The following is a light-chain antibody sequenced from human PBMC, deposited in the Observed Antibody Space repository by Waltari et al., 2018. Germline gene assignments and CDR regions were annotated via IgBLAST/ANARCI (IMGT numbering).Light chain of an antibody. J-gene: IGKJ2*01. V-gene: IGKV3-15*01. CDR3: HQYNDGPPFN. CDR2: GAS. Sequence: EIVMTPSPATLSASPRERAIIPCRASQAVTTNLAWYQQKPGQPPRLLIYGASTRATDIPARFSGSGSGTEFTLTITSLQSEDFAVYYCHQYNDGPPFNFGQGTKLEIK. CDR1: QAVTTN.